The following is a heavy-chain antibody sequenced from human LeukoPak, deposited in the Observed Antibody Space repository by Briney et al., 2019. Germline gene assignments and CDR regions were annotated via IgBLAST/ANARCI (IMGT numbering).Heavy chain of an antibody. CDR2: MNPNSGNT. V-gene: IGHV1-8*02. CDR1: GYTFTGYG. D-gene: IGHD3-10*01. J-gene: IGHJ4*02. CDR3: ARGRGITMVRGVIGY. Sequence: ASVKVSCKASGYTFTGYGINWVRQATGQGLEWMGWMNPNSGNTGYAQKFQGRVTMTRNTSISTAYMELSSLRSEDTAVYYCARGRGITMVRGVIGYWGQGTLVTVSS.